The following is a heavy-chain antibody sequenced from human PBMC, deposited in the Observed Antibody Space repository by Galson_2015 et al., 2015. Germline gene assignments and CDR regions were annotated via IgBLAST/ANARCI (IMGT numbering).Heavy chain of an antibody. V-gene: IGHV5-51*01. D-gene: IGHD3-10*01. CDR2: IYPGDSDT. Sequence: QSGAEVKKSGEFLKISCKGSGYSFATHWIAWVRQMPGKGLEWMGVIYPGDSDTRYSPSFQGQVTISVDKSISTAYLQWSSLKASDTAMYYCARAFYGSGRHYGDYWGQGTLVTVSS. CDR3: ARAFYGSGRHYGDY. J-gene: IGHJ4*02. CDR1: GYSFATHW.